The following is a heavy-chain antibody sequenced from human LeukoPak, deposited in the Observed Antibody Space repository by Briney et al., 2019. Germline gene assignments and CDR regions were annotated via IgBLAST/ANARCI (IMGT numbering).Heavy chain of an antibody. Sequence: SQTLSLSCAISGDSISRNNAAWNWIRQSPSRGLEWLGRTYFRSKWYNDYAVSVKGRITINPDTSKNQFSLQLNSMTPEDTAVYYCERDPHSTASDSGRRCEIDYWGQGALVTVSS. CDR2: TYFRSKWYN. CDR3: ERDPHSTASDSGRRCEIDY. D-gene: IGHD1-26*01. J-gene: IGHJ4*02. CDR1: GDSISRNNAA. V-gene: IGHV6-1*01.